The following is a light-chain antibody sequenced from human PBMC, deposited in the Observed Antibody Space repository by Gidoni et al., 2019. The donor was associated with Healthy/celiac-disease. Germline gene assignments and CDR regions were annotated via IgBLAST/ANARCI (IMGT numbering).Light chain of an antibody. V-gene: IGKV2-28*01. CDR2: LGS. Sequence: DIVMTQFPLSLPVTPGEPASISCRSSQSLLHSNGYNYLDWYLQKPGQSPQLLIYLGSNRDSGVPDRFSGSGSGTDFTLKISRVEAEDVGVYYCMQALQTPLTFGGXTKVEIK. CDR3: MQALQTPLT. CDR1: QSLLHSNGYNY. J-gene: IGKJ4*01.